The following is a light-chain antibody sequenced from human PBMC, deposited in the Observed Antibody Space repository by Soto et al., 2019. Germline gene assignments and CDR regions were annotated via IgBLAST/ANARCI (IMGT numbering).Light chain of an antibody. Sequence: QSALTQPASVSGSPGQSITISCTGTSSDIGDYKYVSWYKQHSGKAPKLMIYDVSNRPSGVSNRFSGSKSGNTDYLTISGLQAEYEANYYCSSYTDSSFVIVSGGTKLTVL. CDR2: DVS. V-gene: IGLV2-14*03. CDR1: SSDIGDYKY. J-gene: IGLJ2*01. CDR3: SSYTDSSFVI.